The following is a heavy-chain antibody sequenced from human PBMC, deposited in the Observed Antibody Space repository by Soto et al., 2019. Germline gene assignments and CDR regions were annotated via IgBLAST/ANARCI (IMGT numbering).Heavy chain of an antibody. V-gene: IGHV3-30*18. CDR2: ISYDGSNK. CDR1: GFTFSSYG. Sequence: PVGSLRLSCAAAGFTFSSYGMHWVRQAPGKGLEWVAVISYDGSNKYYADSVKGRFTISRDNSKNTLYLQMNSLRAEDTAVYYCAKDLFVVVPAATYFDYWGQGTLVTVSS. J-gene: IGHJ4*02. CDR3: AKDLFVVVPAATYFDY. D-gene: IGHD2-2*01.